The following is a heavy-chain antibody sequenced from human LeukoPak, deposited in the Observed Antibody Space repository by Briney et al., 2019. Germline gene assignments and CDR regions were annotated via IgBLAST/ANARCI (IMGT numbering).Heavy chain of an antibody. CDR2: VFYSGST. Sequence: PSETLSLTCTVSGGSISNYYWTWIRQPPGKGLEWIGYVFYSGSTNYNPSLQSRVTISVDTSKNQFSLQLTSVTAADTAVYYCAREGTSGALDIWGQGTMVTVSS. D-gene: IGHD1-14*01. CDR3: AREGTSGALDI. CDR1: GGSISNYY. V-gene: IGHV4-59*01. J-gene: IGHJ3*02.